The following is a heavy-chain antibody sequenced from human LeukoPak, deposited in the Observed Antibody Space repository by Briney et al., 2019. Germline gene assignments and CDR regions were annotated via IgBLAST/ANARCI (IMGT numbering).Heavy chain of an antibody. CDR3: AKGLVPAAIRVVDY. V-gene: IGHV3-23*01. CDR1: GFTFSSYA. J-gene: IGHJ4*02. Sequence: GGSLLLSCAASGFTFSSYAMSWVRQAPGKGLEWVSAISASGGSTYYADSVKGRFTISRDNSQNTLYLQVNSLRAEDTAVYYCAKGLVPAAIRVVDYWGQGTLVTVSS. D-gene: IGHD2-2*01. CDR2: ISASGGST.